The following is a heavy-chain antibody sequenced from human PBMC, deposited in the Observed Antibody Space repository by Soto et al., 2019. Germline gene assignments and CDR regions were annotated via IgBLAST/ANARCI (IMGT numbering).Heavy chain of an antibody. V-gene: IGHV3-30-3*01. Sequence: HVQLVESGGGVVQPGRSLRLSCAASGFTFSSYAMHWVRQAPGKGLEWVAVISYDGSNKYYADSVKGRFTISRDNSKNTLYLQMNSLRAEDTAVYYCARDREYYDSSGYYYLFDYWGQGTLVTVSS. CDR1: GFTFSSYA. CDR2: ISYDGSNK. J-gene: IGHJ4*02. D-gene: IGHD3-22*01. CDR3: ARDREYYDSSGYYYLFDY.